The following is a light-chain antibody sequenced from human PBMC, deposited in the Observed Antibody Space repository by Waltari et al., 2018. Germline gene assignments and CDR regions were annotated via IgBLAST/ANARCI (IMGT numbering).Light chain of an antibody. CDR1: SSDVGGYNY. V-gene: IGLV2-14*03. CDR3: SSFTSSSTWV. CDR2: DVN. Sequence: QSALTQPASVSGSPGQSITISCTGTSSDVGGYNYVSWYQQHPGKAPKLMIYDVNNRPSGVSNRFSGSKSGNTASLTISGLQAEDEADYYCSSFTSSSTWVFGGATKLTVL. J-gene: IGLJ3*02.